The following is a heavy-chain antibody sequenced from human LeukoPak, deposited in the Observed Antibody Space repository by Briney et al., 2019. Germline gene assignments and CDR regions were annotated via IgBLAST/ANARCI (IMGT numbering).Heavy chain of an antibody. D-gene: IGHD2-21*02. Sequence: SVKVSCKASGFTFTSSAMQWVRQARGQRLEWIGWIVVGSGNTNYAQKFQGRVTITRDMSTSTAYMELSSLRSEDTAVYYCAGYCGGDCYAPYWGQGTLVTVSS. V-gene: IGHV1-58*02. J-gene: IGHJ4*02. CDR2: IVVGSGNT. CDR3: AGYCGGDCYAPY. CDR1: GFTFTSSA.